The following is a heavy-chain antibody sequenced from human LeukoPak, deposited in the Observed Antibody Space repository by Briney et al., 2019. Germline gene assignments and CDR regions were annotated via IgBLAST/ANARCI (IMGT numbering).Heavy chain of an antibody. CDR3: ARLMVKGAPRPVGYMDV. V-gene: IGHV4-39*07. J-gene: IGHJ6*03. CDR2: IYYSGST. CDR1: GGSISSNNYY. D-gene: IGHD2-8*01. Sequence: PSETLSLTCTVSGGSISSNNYYWGWIRQPPGKGLEWIGSIYYSGSTYYNPSLKSRVTISVDTSKNQFSLKLSSVTAADTAVYYCARLMVKGAPRPVGYMDVWGKGTTVTVSS.